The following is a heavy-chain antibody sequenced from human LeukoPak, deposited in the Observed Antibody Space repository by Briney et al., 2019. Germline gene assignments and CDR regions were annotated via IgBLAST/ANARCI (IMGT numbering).Heavy chain of an antibody. CDR1: GGSISSTSYY. V-gene: IGHV4-39*02. CDR3: ARDRGTTTARGVPSWSDP. CDR2: IYYSGTT. Sequence: SETLSLTCSVSGGSISSTSYYWGWIRQPPGKGLEWMGSIYYSGTTYYNPSLKSRLTISADTSKNQFSLRLSSVTAADTAVYYCARDRGTTTARGVPSWSDPWGQGTLVTVSS. D-gene: IGHD3-10*01. J-gene: IGHJ5*02.